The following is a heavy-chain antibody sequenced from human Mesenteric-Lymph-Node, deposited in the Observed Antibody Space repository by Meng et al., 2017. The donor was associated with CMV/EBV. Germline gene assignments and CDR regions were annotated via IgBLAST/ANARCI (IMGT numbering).Heavy chain of an antibody. V-gene: IGHV5-51*01. D-gene: IGHD6-13*01. CDR1: AFNCAPHS. Sequence: SFTGSAFNCAPHSLAWVRQLPAESLDCMGVIYSADSDTSYFPSFQGHVTISADKSTNTAYLQWSSLKSSDTAMYYCARHGAGGTVYHWGQGTLVTVSS. CDR2: IYSADSDT. J-gene: IGHJ5*02. CDR3: ARHGAGGTVYH.